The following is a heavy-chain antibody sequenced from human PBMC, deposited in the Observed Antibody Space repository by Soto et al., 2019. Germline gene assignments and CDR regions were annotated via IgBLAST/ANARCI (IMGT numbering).Heavy chain of an antibody. D-gene: IGHD2-21*02. V-gene: IGHV1-2*04. CDR1: GYTFTDYY. J-gene: IGHJ6*02. CDR2: INPKSGDT. CDR3: ARVNGDAPPRGMDV. Sequence: QVQLVQSGAEVKKHGASVKVSCKASGYTFTDYYMHWVRQAPGQGLEWMGRINPKSGDTKYAEKFQAWVTMTRDTSISTAYMEVTRLRSDDTAVYYCARVNGDAPPRGMDVWGQGTTVTVSS.